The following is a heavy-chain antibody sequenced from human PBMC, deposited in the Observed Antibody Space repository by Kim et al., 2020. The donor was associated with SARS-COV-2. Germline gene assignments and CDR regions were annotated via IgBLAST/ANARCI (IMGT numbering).Heavy chain of an antibody. V-gene: IGHV3-7*01. Sequence: GGSLRLSCVASGFIIRTYWMTWVRQPPGKGLEWVGNIKEDGSEAYYADSVKGRVTISRDNAKNSLYLQMNSLRAEDTADYLCMRDPVTYWGQGTPVIVS. CDR3: MRDPVTY. CDR2: IKEDGSEA. D-gene: IGHD4-17*01. J-gene: IGHJ4*02. CDR1: GFIIRTYW.